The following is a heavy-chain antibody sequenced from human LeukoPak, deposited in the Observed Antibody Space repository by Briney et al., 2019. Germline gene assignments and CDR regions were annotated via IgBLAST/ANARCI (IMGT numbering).Heavy chain of an antibody. D-gene: IGHD2-2*01. V-gene: IGHV3-69-1*01. CDR2: ISSSSNI. CDR1: GFTVSSNY. Sequence: GGSLRLSCAASGFTVSSNYMSWVRQAPGKGLEWVSSISSSSNIYYADSVKGRFAVSRDNAKNELYLQMNSLRAEDTAVYYCAKGVGYCSSTSCFRGAFDIWGQGTMVTVSS. J-gene: IGHJ3*02. CDR3: AKGVGYCSSTSCFRGAFDI.